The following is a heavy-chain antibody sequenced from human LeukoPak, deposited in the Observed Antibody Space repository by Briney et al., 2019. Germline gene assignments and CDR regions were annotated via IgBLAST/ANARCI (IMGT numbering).Heavy chain of an antibody. CDR3: ARDVVYYDSSVNFDY. Sequence: ASVKVSCKASGYTFTSYGISWVRQAPGQGLEWMGWISAYNGNTNYAQKLQGRVTMTTDTSTSTAYMELRSLRADDTAVYYCARDVVYYDSSVNFDYWGQGTLVTVSS. D-gene: IGHD3-22*01. J-gene: IGHJ4*02. CDR1: GYTFTSYG. CDR2: ISAYNGNT. V-gene: IGHV1-18*01.